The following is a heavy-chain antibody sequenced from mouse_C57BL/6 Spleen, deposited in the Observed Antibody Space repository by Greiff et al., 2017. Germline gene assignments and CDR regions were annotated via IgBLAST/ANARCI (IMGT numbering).Heavy chain of an antibody. CDR1: GYTFTSYG. D-gene: IGHD2-4*01. Sequence: VHLVESGAELARPGASVKLSCKASGYTFTSYGISWVKQRTGQGLEWIGEIYPRSGNTYYNEKFKGKATLTADKSSSTAYMELRSLTSEDSAVYFCARDYDYDEDYFDYWGQGTTLTVSS. CDR2: IYPRSGNT. J-gene: IGHJ2*01. V-gene: IGHV1-81*01. CDR3: ARDYDYDEDYFDY.